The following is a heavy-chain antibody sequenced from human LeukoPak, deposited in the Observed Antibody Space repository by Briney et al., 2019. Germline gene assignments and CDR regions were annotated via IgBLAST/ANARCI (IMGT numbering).Heavy chain of an antibody. V-gene: IGHV4-61*05. J-gene: IGHJ6*03. CDR1: GGSISGSVYY. CDR3: ASQQLRSSIVARRYYYSMDV. D-gene: IGHD6-6*01. Sequence: PSETLSLTCTVSGGSISGSVYYWGWIRQPPGKGLEWIGYIYYSGSTNYNPYYSGSTNYNPSLRSRVTISVDTSKNQFSLKLSSVAAADTAVYSCASQQLRSSIVARRYYYSMDVWGKGTTDTVSS. CDR2: IYYSGSTNYNPYYSGST.